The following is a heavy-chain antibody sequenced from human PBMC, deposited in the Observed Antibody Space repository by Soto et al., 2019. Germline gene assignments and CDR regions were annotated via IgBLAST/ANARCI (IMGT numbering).Heavy chain of an antibody. CDR3: TSFDSNGYYPQNYY. D-gene: IGHD3-22*01. Sequence: SVKVSCKVSGGSFSSFSINWVRQAPGQRFEWMGGIIPILGTANFTQKFQDRVTFTADESTATAYRTLSSLTSEDTAFYYCTSFDSNGYYPQNYYRGPGTQFTVSS. J-gene: IGHJ4*02. V-gene: IGHV1-69*13. CDR1: GGSFSSFS. CDR2: IIPILGTA.